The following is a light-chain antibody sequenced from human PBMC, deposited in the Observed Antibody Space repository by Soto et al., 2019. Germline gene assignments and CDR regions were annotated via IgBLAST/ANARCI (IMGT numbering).Light chain of an antibody. Sequence: DSHMTHSASSVSASLGDRVAITCRASQGIGSWLAWYQQKPGKAPNLLIYAASTLQSGVPSRFSGSGSGTDFALTISSLQPEDFATYYCQQANTFPHTFGGGTKVDIK. CDR2: AAS. CDR3: QQANTFPHT. J-gene: IGKJ4*01. V-gene: IGKV1-12*01. CDR1: QGIGSW.